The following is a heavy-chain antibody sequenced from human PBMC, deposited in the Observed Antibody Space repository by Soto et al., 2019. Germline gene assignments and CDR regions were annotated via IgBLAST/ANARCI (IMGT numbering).Heavy chain of an antibody. CDR1: GYTFTSYD. D-gene: IGHD4-17*01. V-gene: IGHV1-8*01. CDR3: ARGIKYGAYSRWFDP. CDR2: MNPNSGNT. Sequence: QVQLVQSGAEVKKPGASVKVSCKASGYTFTSYDINWVRQATGQGLEYLGWMNPNSGNTGYVQKFQGRVTMTRDTSISTAYMELSSLQSEDSAVYFCARGIKYGAYSRWFDPWGQGTLVTVSS. J-gene: IGHJ5*02.